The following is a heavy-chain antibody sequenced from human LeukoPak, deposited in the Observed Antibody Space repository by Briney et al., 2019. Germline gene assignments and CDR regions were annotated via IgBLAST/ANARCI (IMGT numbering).Heavy chain of an antibody. CDR3: AGSSIAARRGNWFDP. CDR2: INPNSGGT. J-gene: IGHJ5*02. CDR1: GYTFTGYY. V-gene: IGHV1-2*02. D-gene: IGHD6-6*01. Sequence: GASVKVSCKASGYTFTGYYMHWVRQAPGQGLEWMGWINPNSGGTNYAQKFQGRVTMTRDTSISTAYMELSRLRSDDTAVYYCAGSSIAARRGNWFDPWGQGTLVTVSS.